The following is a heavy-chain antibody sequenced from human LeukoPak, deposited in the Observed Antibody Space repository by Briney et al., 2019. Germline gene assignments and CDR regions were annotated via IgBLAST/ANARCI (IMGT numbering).Heavy chain of an antibody. CDR1: GYTFTGYY. V-gene: IGHV1-2*02. Sequence: ASVKVSCKASGYTFTGYYMHWVRQAPGQGLEWMGWINPNSGGTNYAQKFQGRVTMTRDTSISTAYMELSRLRSDDTAVCYCARDDKLRAAAGHYWGQGTLVTVSS. J-gene: IGHJ4*02. D-gene: IGHD6-13*01. CDR2: INPNSGGT. CDR3: ARDDKLRAAAGHY.